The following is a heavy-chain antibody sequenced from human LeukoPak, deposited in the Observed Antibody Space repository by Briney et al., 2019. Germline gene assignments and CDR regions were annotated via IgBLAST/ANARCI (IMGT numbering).Heavy chain of an antibody. V-gene: IGHV3-74*01. J-gene: IGHJ5*02. CDR2: INTDGSTT. CDR1: GFTFRSYW. CDR3: ARDLLGTNWFDP. D-gene: IGHD2-8*01. Sequence: GGSLRLSCAASGFTFRSYWMHWVRQVPGKGLMWVSHINTDGSTTTYADSVKGRFTISRDNAKNTLYLQMNSLRAEDTAVYYCARDLLGTNWFDPWGQGTLVTVSS.